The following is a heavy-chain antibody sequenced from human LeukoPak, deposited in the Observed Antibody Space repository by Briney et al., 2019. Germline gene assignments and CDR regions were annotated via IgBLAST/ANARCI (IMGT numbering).Heavy chain of an antibody. V-gene: IGHV3-69-1*01. J-gene: IGHJ4*02. D-gene: IGHD1-26*01. CDR3: ARQFGGSYGY. Sequence: GGSLRLSCAASGFTFSSYWMHWVRQAPGRGLEWVSSITTGSDIYYADSVKGRFTISRDNAKNSLYLDMNSLGAEDTAVYYCARQFGGSYGYWGQGTLVTVSS. CDR1: GFTFSSYW. CDR2: ITTGSDI.